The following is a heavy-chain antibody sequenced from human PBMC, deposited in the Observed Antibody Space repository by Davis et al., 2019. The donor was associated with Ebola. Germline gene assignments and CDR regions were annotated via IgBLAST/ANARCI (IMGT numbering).Heavy chain of an antibody. J-gene: IGHJ4*02. Sequence: PGGSLRLSCAASGFPFSNYAMHWVRQAPGKGLEWVALISYDGSNKYYADSVKGRFTISRDNSKNTLSLQMNSLRAEDTAVYYCARGGETRLEYWGQGTLVTVSS. D-gene: IGHD3-10*01. CDR3: ARGGETRLEY. CDR2: ISYDGSNK. V-gene: IGHV3-30-3*01. CDR1: GFPFSNYA.